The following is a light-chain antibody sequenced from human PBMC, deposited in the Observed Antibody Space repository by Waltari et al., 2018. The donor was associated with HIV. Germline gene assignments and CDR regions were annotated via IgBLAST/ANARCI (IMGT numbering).Light chain of an antibody. V-gene: IGKV1-39*01. J-gene: IGKJ1*01. CDR2: SAS. Sequence: DIQMTQSPRSLSASVGETVTFTCRSSQKVRTYVNWYQQTLGRPPRLLIFSASSLQSGVSSRFSGRGSGTDFTLTIKNPQPEDFATYYCEQNYDFTRTFGQGTTVG. CDR1: QKVRTY. CDR3: EQNYDFTRT.